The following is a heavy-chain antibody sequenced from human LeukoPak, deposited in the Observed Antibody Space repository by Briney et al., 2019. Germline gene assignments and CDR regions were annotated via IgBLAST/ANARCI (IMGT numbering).Heavy chain of an antibody. J-gene: IGHJ4*02. CDR1: GYTFTARF. V-gene: IGHV1-2*02. Sequence: ASMRVSCKTSGYTFTARFIHWVRQVPGQGLEWMGWINPNSGGALYAQKFRGRVTMTGDTFTNTAFMELTSLTSDDTAVYYCARDLDSGDIPYWGQGTLVTVSS. D-gene: IGHD3/OR15-3a*01. CDR2: INPNSGGA. CDR3: ARDLDSGDIPY.